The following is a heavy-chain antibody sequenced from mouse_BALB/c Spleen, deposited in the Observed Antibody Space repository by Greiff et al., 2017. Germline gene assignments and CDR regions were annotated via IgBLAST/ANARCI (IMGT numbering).Heavy chain of an antibody. V-gene: IGHV5-6-4*01. Sequence: EVKLVESGGGLVKPGGSLKLSCAASGFTFSSYTMSWVRQTPEKRLEWVATISSGGSYNYYPDSVKGRFTISRDNAKNTLYLQMSSLKSEDTAMYYCTRGLGPMDYWGQGTSVTVSS. CDR1: GFTFSSYT. CDR2: ISSGGSYN. J-gene: IGHJ4*01. D-gene: IGHD4-1*01. CDR3: TRGLGPMDY.